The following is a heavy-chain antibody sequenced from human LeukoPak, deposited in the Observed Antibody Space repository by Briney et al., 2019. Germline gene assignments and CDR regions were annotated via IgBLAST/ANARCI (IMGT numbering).Heavy chain of an antibody. Sequence: SETLSPTCTVSGGSISSYYWSWIRQPPGKGLEWIGYIYYSGSTNYNPSLKSRVTISVDTSKNQFSLKLSSVTAADTAVYYCARVGYCSSTSCYGGAYYYYYYYMDVWGKGTTVTVSS. J-gene: IGHJ6*03. CDR1: GGSISSYY. V-gene: IGHV4-59*01. CDR2: IYYSGST. CDR3: ARVGYCSSTSCYGGAYYYYYYYMDV. D-gene: IGHD2-2*01.